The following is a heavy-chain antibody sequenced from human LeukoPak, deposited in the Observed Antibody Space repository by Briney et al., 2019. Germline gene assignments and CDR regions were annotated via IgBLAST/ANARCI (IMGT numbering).Heavy chain of an antibody. Sequence: SGPTLVNPTQTLTLTCTFSGFSLSTSGVGVGWIRQPQGKALEWLALIYWNDEKRYSPSLKSRLTITKDTSKNQVVLTMTNMYPVDTATYYCAHTIQPGAFDIWGQGTMVTVSS. J-gene: IGHJ3*02. D-gene: IGHD5-18*01. CDR2: IYWNDEK. V-gene: IGHV2-5*01. CDR3: AHTIQPGAFDI. CDR1: GFSLSTSGVG.